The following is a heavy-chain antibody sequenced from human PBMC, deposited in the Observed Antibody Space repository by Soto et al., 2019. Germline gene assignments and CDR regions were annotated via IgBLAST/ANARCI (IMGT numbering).Heavy chain of an antibody. CDR1: GGSITTGDNC. Sequence: SETLSLTCAVSGGSITTGDNCWAWIRQTPGRGLEWIANIRHSGSTYYNSSLKSRVTISKETSKNQFSLKLASVTAADTGVYYCARGARGYTYGPYYFDLWGPGTLVTV. J-gene: IGHJ4*01. V-gene: IGHV4-30-2*01. D-gene: IGHD5-18*01. CDR2: IRHSGST. CDR3: ARGARGYTYGPYYFDL.